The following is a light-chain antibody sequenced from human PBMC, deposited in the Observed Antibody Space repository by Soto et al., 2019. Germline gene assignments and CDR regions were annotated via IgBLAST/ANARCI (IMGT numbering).Light chain of an antibody. CDR3: QQSYTIPLS. J-gene: IGKJ5*01. CDR2: VAS. CDR1: QSINNY. V-gene: IGKV1-39*01. Sequence: DIQMTQSPSSLSASVGDRITITCRASQSINNYLHWYQQKPGKAPNLLIYVASSLQSGVPSRFSGSGPGTDFTLTISSLQPEDFATYNCQQSYTIPLSFGQGTRLEIK.